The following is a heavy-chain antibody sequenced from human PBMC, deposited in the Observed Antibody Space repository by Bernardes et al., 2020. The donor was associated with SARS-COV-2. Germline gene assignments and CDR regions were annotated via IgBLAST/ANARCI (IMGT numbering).Heavy chain of an antibody. J-gene: IGHJ5*02. CDR1: GGSISSGGYY. V-gene: IGHV4-31*03. CDR2: IYYSGST. Sequence: SKTLSLTCTVSGGSISSGGYYWSWIRQHPGKGLEWIGYIYYSGSTYYNPSLKSRVTISVDTSKNQFSLKLSSVTAADTAVYYCARGPHPTVVTRNKVRFDPWGQGTLVTVSS. CDR3: ARGPHPTVVTRNKVRFDP. D-gene: IGHD4-17*01.